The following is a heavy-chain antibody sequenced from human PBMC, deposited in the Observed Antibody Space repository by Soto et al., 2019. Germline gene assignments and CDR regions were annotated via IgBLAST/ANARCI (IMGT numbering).Heavy chain of an antibody. J-gene: IGHJ3*02. Sequence: QVQLVQSGAEVKKPGSSVKVSCKASGGTFSSYAISWVRQAPGQGLEWMGGIIPIFGTANYAQKFQGRVTITADESTSTAYMELSSLRSEDTAVYYCARDRPTYYDGSGSFDLAFDIWGQGTMVTVSS. CDR2: IIPIFGTA. CDR3: ARDRPTYYDGSGSFDLAFDI. CDR1: GGTFSSYA. D-gene: IGHD3-10*01. V-gene: IGHV1-69*01.